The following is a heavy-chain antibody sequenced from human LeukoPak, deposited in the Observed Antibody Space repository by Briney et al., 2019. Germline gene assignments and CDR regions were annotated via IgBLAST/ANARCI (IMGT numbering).Heavy chain of an antibody. CDR2: IYYSGST. J-gene: IGHJ4*02. CDR1: GGSISSYY. Sequence: SETLSLTCTVSGGSISSYYWSWIRQLPGKGLEWIGYIYYSGSTTYKPSLKSRVTISVDTSKNQFSLKLSSVTAADTAVYYCARLSIVGATNFDYWGQGTLVTVSS. V-gene: IGHV4-59*08. CDR3: ARLSIVGATNFDY. D-gene: IGHD1-26*01.